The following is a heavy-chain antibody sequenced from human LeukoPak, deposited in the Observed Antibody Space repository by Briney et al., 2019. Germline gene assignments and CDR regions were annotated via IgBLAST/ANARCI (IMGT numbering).Heavy chain of an antibody. Sequence: PSETLSLTCTVSGGSISSYYWGWIRQPPGKGLEWIGYIYYSGSTNYNPSLKSRVTISVDTSKNQFSLKLSSVTAADTAVYYCARHSYGSGSYVDYWGQGTLVTVSS. CDR3: ARHSYGSGSYVDY. CDR1: GGSISSYY. D-gene: IGHD3-10*01. J-gene: IGHJ4*02. CDR2: IYYSGST. V-gene: IGHV4-59*08.